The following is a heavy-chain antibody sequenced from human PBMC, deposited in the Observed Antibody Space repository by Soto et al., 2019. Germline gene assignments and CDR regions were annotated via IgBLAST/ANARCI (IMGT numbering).Heavy chain of an antibody. V-gene: IGHV1-46*01. CDR1: GYTFTSYY. CDR2: INPSGGST. D-gene: IGHD3-22*01. Sequence: GASVKVSCKASGYTFTSYYMHWLRQAPGQGLEWMGIINPSGGSTSYAQKFQGRVTMTRDTSTSTVYMELSSLRSEDTAVYYCARGYRTDYYDSSGYYAAFDYWGQGTLVTVSS. J-gene: IGHJ4*02. CDR3: ARGYRTDYYDSSGYYAAFDY.